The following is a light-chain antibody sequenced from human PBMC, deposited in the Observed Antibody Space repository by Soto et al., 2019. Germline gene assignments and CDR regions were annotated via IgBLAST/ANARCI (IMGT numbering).Light chain of an antibody. J-gene: IGKJ2*01. V-gene: IGKV3-20*01. CDR1: QSVSSNY. CDR3: QQYGRSPPFA. CDR2: GAS. Sequence: EIVLTQSPGTLSLSPGERATLSCRASQSVSSNYIVWYQQNPGQAPRLLIYGASTRATGIPDRFSGSGSGTDFTLTISRLEPEDFAVYFCQQYGRSPPFAFGQGTKVEIK.